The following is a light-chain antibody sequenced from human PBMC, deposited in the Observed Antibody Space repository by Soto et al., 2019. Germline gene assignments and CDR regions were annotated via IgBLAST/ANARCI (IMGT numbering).Light chain of an antibody. V-gene: IGKV3-20*01. CDR3: QQYDNSIT. Sequence: EIVLTQSPGTLSLSPGETATLSCRASQSVSSNNLAWYHQKPGQTPRLLIYGASSRATVIPDRFSGSGSGTDVTLTISRLEPDDFAVYYCQQYDNSITFGQGTRLEIE. CDR1: QSVSSNN. CDR2: GAS. J-gene: IGKJ5*01.